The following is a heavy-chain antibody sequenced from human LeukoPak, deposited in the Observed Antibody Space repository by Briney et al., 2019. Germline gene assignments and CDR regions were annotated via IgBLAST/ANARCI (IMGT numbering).Heavy chain of an antibody. CDR2: ISSSSSNI. CDR3: ARVGVAVAGDYYMDV. V-gene: IGHV3-48*01. Sequence: GGSLRLSCAASGFTFSSYSMNWVRQAPGKGREGGTYISSSSSNIYYAVCVKGRFTISRDNAKNSLYLQMNGLRAEDTAVYYCARVGVAVAGDYYMDVWGKGTTVTVSS. CDR1: GFTFSSYS. J-gene: IGHJ6*03. D-gene: IGHD6-19*01.